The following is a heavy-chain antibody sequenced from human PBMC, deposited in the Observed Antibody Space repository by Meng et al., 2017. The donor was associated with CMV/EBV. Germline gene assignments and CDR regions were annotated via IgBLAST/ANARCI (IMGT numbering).Heavy chain of an antibody. CDR3: ARDSSGWYPHFDY. CDR1: GASTSLYS. D-gene: IGHD6-19*01. Sequence: SLPVYVVGASTSLYSWPWIRQPAGKGLEWICRLYTSGSTNYNPSLKSRVTMSVDTSKNQFSLKLSSVTAADTAVYYCARDSSGWYPHFDYWGQGTLVTVSS. CDR2: LYTSGST. J-gene: IGHJ4*02. V-gene: IGHV4-4*07.